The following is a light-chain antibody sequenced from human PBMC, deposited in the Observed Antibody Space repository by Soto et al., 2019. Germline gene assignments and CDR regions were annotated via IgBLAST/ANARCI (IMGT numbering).Light chain of an antibody. V-gene: IGKV3-15*01. CDR3: QQYNNWPWT. CDR1: QSVSNN. Sequence: EIVMTQSPATLSVSRGGRATLSCRASQSVSNNLAWYQQKPGQAPRLLIYGASTRATGIPARFSGSGSGTEFTLTISSLQSEDFAVYYCQQYNNWPWTFGQGTKVDI. J-gene: IGKJ1*01. CDR2: GAS.